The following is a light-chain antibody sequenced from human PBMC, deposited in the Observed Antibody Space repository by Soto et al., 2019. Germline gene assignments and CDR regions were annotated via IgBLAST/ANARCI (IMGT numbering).Light chain of an antibody. J-gene: IGKJ1*01. CDR3: QQYNNWPPWT. Sequence: EIVMTQSPATLSVSPGERATLSCSASESVSSNLAWYQHKPGQAPRLLIYGASTRATGIPARFSGSGSGTEFTLTISSLQSEDFAVYYCQQYNNWPPWTFGQGTKVDI. V-gene: IGKV3-15*01. CDR2: GAS. CDR1: ESVSSN.